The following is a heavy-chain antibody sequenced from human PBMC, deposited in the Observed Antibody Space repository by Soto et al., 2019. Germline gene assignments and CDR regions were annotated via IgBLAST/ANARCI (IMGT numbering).Heavy chain of an antibody. Sequence: ASVKVSCKASGGTLSSYAISWVRQAPGQGLEWMGGIIPIFGTANYAQKFQGRVTITADESTSTAYMELSSLRSEDTAVYYCAREAYLNYGMDVWGQGTMVTVSS. CDR1: GGTLSSYA. D-gene: IGHD2-2*01. CDR2: IIPIFGTA. V-gene: IGHV1-69*13. J-gene: IGHJ6*02. CDR3: AREAYLNYGMDV.